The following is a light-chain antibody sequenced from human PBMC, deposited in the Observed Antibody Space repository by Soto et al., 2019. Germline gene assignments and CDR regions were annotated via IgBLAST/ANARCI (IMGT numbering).Light chain of an antibody. J-gene: IGKJ1*01. CDR3: QQYGSSPWT. CDR1: QSVSSGY. CDR2: GAS. Sequence: IELTHSPGTLSLSPWEIATLSCRASQSVSSGYLAWYQHKPGQAPRLLIYGASSRATGLPDRFSGSGSGTDFTLTISRLEPEDFAVYYCQQYGSSPWTFGQETKVDIK. V-gene: IGKV3-20*01.